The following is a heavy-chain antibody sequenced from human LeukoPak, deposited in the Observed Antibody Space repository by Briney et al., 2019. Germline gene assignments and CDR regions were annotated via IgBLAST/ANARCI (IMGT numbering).Heavy chain of an antibody. Sequence: PGGSLRLSCAASGFTFSDYNMSWIRQAPGQGLGWVSYISGGTTYTNYAESVRGRFAISRDNAQNSLFLQMDSLSAEDTAIYYCARTLRDLYSFDYWGQGTLVTVSS. D-gene: IGHD3-16*01. CDR1: GFTFSDYN. J-gene: IGHJ4*02. CDR3: ARTLRDLYSFDY. CDR2: ISGGTTYT. V-gene: IGHV3-11*03.